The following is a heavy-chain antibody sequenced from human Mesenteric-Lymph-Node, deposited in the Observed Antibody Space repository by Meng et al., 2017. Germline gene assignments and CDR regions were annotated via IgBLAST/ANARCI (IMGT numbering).Heavy chain of an antibody. D-gene: IGHD2-2*01. CDR2: INPNSGGT. CDR3: ARGDAEDIVVVPAAPAWFDP. Sequence: ASVKVSCKASGYTFTGYYMHWVRQAPGQGLEWMGWINPNSGGTNYAQKFQGRVTMTRDTSISTAYMELSRLRSEDTAVYYCARGDAEDIVVVPAAPAWFDPWGQGTLVTVSS. CDR1: GYTFTGYY. V-gene: IGHV1-2*02. J-gene: IGHJ5*02.